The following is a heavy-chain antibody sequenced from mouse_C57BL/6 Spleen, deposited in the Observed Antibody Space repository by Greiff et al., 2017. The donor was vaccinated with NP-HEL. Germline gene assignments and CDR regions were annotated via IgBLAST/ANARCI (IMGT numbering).Heavy chain of an antibody. CDR3: ARRVTTGGHYAMDY. Sequence: QVQLQQSGPGLVQPSQSLSITCTGSGFSLTSYGVHWVRQSPGKGLEWLGVIWSGGSTDYNAAFISRLSISKDNSKSQVFFNMNSLQADDTAIYYCARRVTTGGHYAMDYWGQGTSVTVSS. CDR2: IWSGGST. CDR1: GFSLTSYG. J-gene: IGHJ4*01. V-gene: IGHV2-2*01. D-gene: IGHD2-2*01.